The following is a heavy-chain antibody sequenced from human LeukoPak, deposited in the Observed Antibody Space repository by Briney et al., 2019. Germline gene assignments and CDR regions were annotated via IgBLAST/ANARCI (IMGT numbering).Heavy chain of an antibody. CDR2: SNSDGSST. CDR1: GFTFNRHW. J-gene: IGHJ5*02. V-gene: IGHV3-74*01. CDR3: ARGAGIYYTTGWTGWFDP. D-gene: IGHD6-19*01. Sequence: GGSLRLSCAACGFTFNRHWMHWVRQAPGKGLVWVSRSNSDGSSTVYADSVKGRFTISRDNAKNTLYLQMNSLRAEDTAVYYCARGAGIYYTTGWTGWFDPWGQGTLVTVTS.